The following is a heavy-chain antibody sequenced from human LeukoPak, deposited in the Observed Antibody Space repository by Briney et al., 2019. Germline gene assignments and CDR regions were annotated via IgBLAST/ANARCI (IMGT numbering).Heavy chain of an antibody. Sequence: PGGSLRLSCAASGFTFNSYGMHWVRQAPGKGLEWVAFIRYDGSNKYYADSVKGRFTISRDNSKNTLYLQMNSLRAEDTAVYYCARHLSGVTGYTYGRGIDYWGQGTLVTVSS. CDR3: ARHLSGVTGYTYGRGIDY. CDR1: GFTFNSYG. V-gene: IGHV3-30*02. D-gene: IGHD5-18*01. J-gene: IGHJ4*02. CDR2: IRYDGSNK.